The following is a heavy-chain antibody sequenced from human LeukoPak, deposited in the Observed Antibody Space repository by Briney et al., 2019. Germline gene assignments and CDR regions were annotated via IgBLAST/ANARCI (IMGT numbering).Heavy chain of an antibody. Sequence: SSETLSLTCAVYGGSFSGYYWSWIRQPPGKGLEWIGEINHSGSTNYNPSLKSRVTISVDTSKNQFSLKLSSVTAADTAVYYCARGKPVTHFDYWGQGTLVTVSS. J-gene: IGHJ4*02. D-gene: IGHD4-11*01. CDR3: ARGKPVTHFDY. V-gene: IGHV4-34*01. CDR2: INHSGST. CDR1: GGSFSGYY.